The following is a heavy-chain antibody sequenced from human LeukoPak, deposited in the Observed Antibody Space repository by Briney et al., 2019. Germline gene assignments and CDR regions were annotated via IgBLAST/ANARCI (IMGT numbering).Heavy chain of an antibody. D-gene: IGHD2-2*01. Sequence: PSETLSLTCTVSGGSISSSSYYWGWIRQPPGKGLEWIVSIYYSGNTYYNPSLKSPVTISVDTSKNQISLKLSSVTASDTAVYYCARRTSSILFDYWGQGTLVTVFS. CDR2: IYYSGNT. CDR1: GGSISSSSYY. V-gene: IGHV4-39*01. CDR3: ARRTSSILFDY. J-gene: IGHJ4*02.